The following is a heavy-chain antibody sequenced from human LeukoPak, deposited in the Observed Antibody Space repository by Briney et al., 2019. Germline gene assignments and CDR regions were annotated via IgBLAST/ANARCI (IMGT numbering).Heavy chain of an antibody. CDR1: GGSISSHY. Sequence: SETLSLTCTVSGGSISSHYWSWIRQPPGKGLEWIGYIYYSGSTNYNPSLKSRVTISVDTSKNQFSLKLSSVTAADTAVYYCARDLRVYGMDVWGQGTTVTVSS. V-gene: IGHV4-59*11. J-gene: IGHJ6*02. CDR3: ARDLRVYGMDV. CDR2: IYYSGST.